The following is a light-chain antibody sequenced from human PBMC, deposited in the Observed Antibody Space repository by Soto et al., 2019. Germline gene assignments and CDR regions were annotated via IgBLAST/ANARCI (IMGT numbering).Light chain of an antibody. J-gene: IGKJ1*01. CDR1: QSVSSSY. CDR2: GAS. Sequence: ESGWTQSTDTLSLSPGERATLSCRASQSVSSSYLAWYQQKPGQAPRLLIYGASGRATGIKDRSSVSLSAIDVTVTLRAVVGGYYTRLLVHPHDPFAKGTKLDIK. V-gene: IGKV3-20*01. CDR3: HPHDP.